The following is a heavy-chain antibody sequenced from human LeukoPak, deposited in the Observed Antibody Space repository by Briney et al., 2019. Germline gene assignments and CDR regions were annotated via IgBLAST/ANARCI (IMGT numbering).Heavy chain of an antibody. D-gene: IGHD3-10*01. J-gene: IGHJ4*02. CDR1: GGSISSYY. CDR3: ARLVWFGGDYFDY. V-gene: IGHV4-59*08. Sequence: SETLSLTCTVSGGSISSYYWSWIRQPPGKGLEWIGYIYYSGSTNYNPSLKSRVTISVDTSKNQFSPKLSSVTAADTAVYYCARLVWFGGDYFDYWGQGTLVTVSS. CDR2: IYYSGST.